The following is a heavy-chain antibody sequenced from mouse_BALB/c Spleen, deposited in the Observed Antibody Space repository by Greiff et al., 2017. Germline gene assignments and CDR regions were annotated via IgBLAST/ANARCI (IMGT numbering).Heavy chain of an antibody. D-gene: IGHD2-4*01. V-gene: IGHV7-3*02. CDR1: GFTFTDYY. Sequence: EVMLVESGGGLVQPGGSLRLSCATSGFTFTDYYMSWVRQPPGKALEWLGFIRNKANGYTTEYSASVKGRFTISRDNSQSILYLQMNTLRAEDSATYYCARDGLYDYDGRDAMDYWGQGTSVTVSS. CDR3: ARDGLYDYDGRDAMDY. J-gene: IGHJ4*01. CDR2: IRNKANGYTT.